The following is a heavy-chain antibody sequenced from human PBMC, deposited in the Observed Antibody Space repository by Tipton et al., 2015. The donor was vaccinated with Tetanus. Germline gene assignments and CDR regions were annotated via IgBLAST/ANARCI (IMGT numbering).Heavy chain of an antibody. CDR2: SWYDGTDK. J-gene: IGHJ4*02. CDR1: GFIFSSYG. CDR3: AREADCSGGSCFSGAFDN. D-gene: IGHD2-15*01. V-gene: IGHV3-33*01. Sequence: SLRLSCAASGFIFSSYGIHWVRQAPGKGLEWVAVSWYDGTDKYYADSVKGRFTISRDNSKNTLYLQMNSLRAEDTAVYYCAREADCSGGSCFSGAFDNWGQGTQVPVSS.